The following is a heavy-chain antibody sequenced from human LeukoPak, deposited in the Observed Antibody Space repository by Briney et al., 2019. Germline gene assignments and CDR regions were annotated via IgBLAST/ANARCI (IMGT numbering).Heavy chain of an antibody. CDR3: ASPDYGGNSGSFDY. D-gene: IGHD4-23*01. J-gene: IGHJ4*02. V-gene: IGHV3-30-3*01. CDR1: GFTFSSYA. CDR2: ISYDGSNK. Sequence: GGSLRLSCAASGFTFSSYAMHWVRQAPGKGLEWVAVISYDGSNKYYADSVKGRFTISRDNSKNTLYLQMNSLRAEDTAVYYCASPDYGGNSGSFDYWGQGTLVTVSS.